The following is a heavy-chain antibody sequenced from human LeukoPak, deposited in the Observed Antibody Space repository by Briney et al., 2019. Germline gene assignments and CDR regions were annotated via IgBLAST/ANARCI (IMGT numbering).Heavy chain of an antibody. D-gene: IGHD4-17*01. V-gene: IGHV3-13*01. CDR1: GLSFSSYD. CDR3: AGEMSDTVTWGWYFDL. J-gene: IGHJ2*01. Sequence: HAGGSLRLSCAASGLSFSSYDMHWVRQATGKGLEWVSAIGTKGDTYYSDSVRGRFTISRENGKNSLYLQMNSLRAGDTAVYYCAGEMSDTVTWGWYFDLWGRGTLVTVSS. CDR2: IGTKGDT.